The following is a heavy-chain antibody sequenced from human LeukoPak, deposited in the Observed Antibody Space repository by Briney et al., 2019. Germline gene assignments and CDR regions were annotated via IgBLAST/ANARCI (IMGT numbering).Heavy chain of an antibody. D-gene: IGHD3-10*01. Sequence: GVSLTLSGAVSRFTFSRYWMNWARQPPGKELEGGANIKQDGSEKYYVDYVKGRFTISRDNAKTSLYLHMNSLRPEDTAVYYCARDLYYSGSGSYDAFDIWGQGTMVTVSP. CDR3: ARDLYYSGSGSYDAFDI. CDR2: IKQDGSEK. J-gene: IGHJ3*02. CDR1: RFTFSRYW. V-gene: IGHV3-7*05.